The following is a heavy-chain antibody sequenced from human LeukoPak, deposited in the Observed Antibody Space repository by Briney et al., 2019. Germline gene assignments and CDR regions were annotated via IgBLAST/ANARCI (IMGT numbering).Heavy chain of an antibody. J-gene: IGHJ4*02. Sequence: KPSETLSLTCAVYGGSFSGYYWSWIRQPPGKGLEWIGEINHSGSTNYNPSLKSRVTISVDTSKNQLSLKLSSVTAADTAVYYCARGNLGDYDFWSGYPLRRGLDYWAREPWSPSPQ. V-gene: IGHV4-34*01. CDR3: ARGNLGDYDFWSGYPLRRGLDY. CDR2: INHSGST. CDR1: GGSFSGYY. D-gene: IGHD3-3*01.